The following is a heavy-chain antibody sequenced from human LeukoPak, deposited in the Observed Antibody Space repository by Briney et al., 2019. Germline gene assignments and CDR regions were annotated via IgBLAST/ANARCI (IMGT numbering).Heavy chain of an antibody. D-gene: IGHD3-3*01. CDR1: GFRFSDYY. J-gene: IGHJ3*02. Sequence: GGSLRLSCVGSGFRFSDYYMRWLRQAPGKGLEWVSYISNDSVEKYYVDSVRGRFTISRDNAKKSMYLQMSGLRVEDTAVYYCARRDWVSGAVRAFDIWGQGTMVTVSS. CDR3: ARRDWVSGAVRAFDI. CDR2: ISNDSVEK. V-gene: IGHV3-11*04.